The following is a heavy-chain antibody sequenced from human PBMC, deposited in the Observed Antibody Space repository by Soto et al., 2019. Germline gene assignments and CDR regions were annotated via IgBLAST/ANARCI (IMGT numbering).Heavy chain of an antibody. J-gene: IGHJ4*02. Sequence: SETLSLTCTVSGGSISSYYWSWIRQPPGKGLEWIGYIYYSGSTNYTPSLKSRVTISVDTSKNQFSLKLSSVTAADTAVYYCARRVDCGSAGAPTAEFDSWGQGTLVTVSS. CDR1: GGSISSYY. V-gene: IGHV4-59*01. CDR2: IYYSGST. D-gene: IGHD4-17*01. CDR3: ARRVDCGSAGAPTAEFDS.